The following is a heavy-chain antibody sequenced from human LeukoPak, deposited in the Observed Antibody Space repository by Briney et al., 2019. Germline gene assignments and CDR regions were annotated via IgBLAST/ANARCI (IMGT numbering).Heavy chain of an antibody. D-gene: IGHD1-26*01. J-gene: IGHJ3*02. CDR1: GGSIRSSYYY. CDR2: IYDSGST. Sequence: SETLSLTCTVSGGSIRSSYYYWGWIRQPPGKGLEWIGSIYDSGSTYYNPSLKSRVTISVDTSKNQFSLKLNSVTAADTAVYYCARDQGGVGATGTFDIWGQGTMVTVSS. V-gene: IGHV4-39*02. CDR3: ARDQGGVGATGTFDI.